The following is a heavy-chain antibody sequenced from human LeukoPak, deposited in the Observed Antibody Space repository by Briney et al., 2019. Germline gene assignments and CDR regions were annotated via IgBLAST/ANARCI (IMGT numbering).Heavy chain of an antibody. CDR3: ARTSRSITIFGVVISFDY. D-gene: IGHD3-3*01. CDR1: GYTFTSYD. CDR2: MNPNSGNT. Sequence: ASAKVSCKASGYTFTSYDINWVRQATGQGLEWMGWMNPNSGNTGYAQKFQGRVTITRNTSISTAYMELSSLRSEDTAVYYCARTSRSITIFGVVISFDYWGQGTLVTVSS. J-gene: IGHJ4*02. V-gene: IGHV1-8*03.